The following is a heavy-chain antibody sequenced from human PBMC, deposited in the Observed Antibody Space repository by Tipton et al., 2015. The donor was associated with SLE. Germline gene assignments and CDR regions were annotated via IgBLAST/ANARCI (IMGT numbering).Heavy chain of an antibody. J-gene: IGHJ4*02. V-gene: IGHV3-11*01. CDR3: ARPDRGSQPPR. Sequence: SLRLSCAASGFVFRDFYMNWIRQAPGKGLEWVARISTSGGLIYYADSVKGRFTISRDNAKNSLYLQMNNLRDDDTAVYYCARPDRGSQPPRWGQGTLVTVSS. CDR1: GFVFRDFY. CDR2: ISTSGGLI. D-gene: IGHD3-16*01.